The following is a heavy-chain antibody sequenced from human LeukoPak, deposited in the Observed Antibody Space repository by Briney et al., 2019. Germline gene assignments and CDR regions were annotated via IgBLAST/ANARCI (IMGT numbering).Heavy chain of an antibody. V-gene: IGHV4-59*01. CDR3: ARGRGVGSGLAYFDY. J-gene: IGHJ4*02. Sequence: SETLFLTCTVSGGSISSYYWSWIRQPPGKGLEWVGCIYYSGSTNYNPSLKSRVTISVDTSKNQFSLKLSSVTAADTAVYYCARGRGVGSGLAYFDYWGQGTLVTVSS. CDR1: GGSISSYY. D-gene: IGHD6-19*01. CDR2: IYYSGST.